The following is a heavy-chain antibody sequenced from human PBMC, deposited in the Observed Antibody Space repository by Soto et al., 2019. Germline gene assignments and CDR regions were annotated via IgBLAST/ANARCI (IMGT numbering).Heavy chain of an antibody. D-gene: IGHD6-6*01. Sequence: PPETLSLTCAIYSGSFSGYYWSWIRQPPGKGLEWIGEISQSGNTNYSPSLKSRVSISIDTSKKQFSLNLASVSAADTAVYYCARAPKVSGSSQTRPDFWGQGNLVTVSS. CDR2: ISQSGNT. V-gene: IGHV4-34*01. CDR3: ARAPKVSGSSQTRPDF. J-gene: IGHJ4*02. CDR1: SGSFSGYY.